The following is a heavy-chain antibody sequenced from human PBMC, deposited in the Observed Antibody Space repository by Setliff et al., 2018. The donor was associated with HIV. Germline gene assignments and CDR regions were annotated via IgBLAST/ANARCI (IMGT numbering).Heavy chain of an antibody. J-gene: IGHJ4*02. V-gene: IGHV4-34*01. CDR3: ARAFGRNYYYDFWSGYYPGLYFDS. Sequence: PSETLSLTCAVYGGSFSGYYWSWIRQPPGKGLEWIGEINHSGSTNYNPSLKSRVTISVDTSKNQFSLKLSSVTAADTAVYYCARAFGRNYYYDFWSGYYPGLYFDSWGQGTLVPVSS. CDR1: GGSFSGYY. CDR2: INHSGST. D-gene: IGHD3-3*01.